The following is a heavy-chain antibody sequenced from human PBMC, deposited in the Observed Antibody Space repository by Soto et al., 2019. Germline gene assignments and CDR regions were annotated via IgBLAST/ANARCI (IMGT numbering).Heavy chain of an antibody. D-gene: IGHD6-19*01. J-gene: IGHJ4*02. V-gene: IGHV4-31*03. CDR3: ARGLAVAGTFDY. Sequence: QVQLQESGPGLVKPSQTLSLTCTVSGGSISSGGYYWSWIRQHPGKGLEWIGYIYYSGTTYYNPSLKSRLAISLDTSKYEFSLKVSSVTAADTAVYYCARGLAVAGTFDYWGQGTLVTVSS. CDR2: IYYSGTT. CDR1: GGSISSGGYY.